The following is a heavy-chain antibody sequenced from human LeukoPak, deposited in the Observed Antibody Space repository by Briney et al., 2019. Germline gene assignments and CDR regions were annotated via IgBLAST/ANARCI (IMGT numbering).Heavy chain of an antibody. CDR2: ISGSGGST. CDR3: ARVLRYCSGGNCYSGGLGYMDV. J-gene: IGHJ6*03. Sequence: GGSLRLSCAASGFTFSSYAMSWVRQAPGKGLEWVSAISGSGGSTYYADSVKGRFTISRDNSKNTLYLQMNSLRAEDTAVYYCARVLRYCSGGNCYSGGLGYMDVWGKGTTVTIFS. CDR1: GFTFSSYA. V-gene: IGHV3-23*01. D-gene: IGHD2-15*01.